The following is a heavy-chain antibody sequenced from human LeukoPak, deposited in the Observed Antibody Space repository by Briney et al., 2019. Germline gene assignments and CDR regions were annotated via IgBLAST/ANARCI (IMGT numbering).Heavy chain of an antibody. CDR3: ARRVLNARDIDY. CDR2: INHSGST. V-gene: IGHV4-39*07. CDR1: GGSISSSSYY. J-gene: IGHJ4*02. D-gene: IGHD3-10*01. Sequence: SETLSLTCTVSGGSISSSSYYWSWIRQPPGKGLEWIGEINHSGSTNYNPSLKSRVTISVDTSKNQFSLKLSSVTAADTAVYYCARRVLNARDIDYWGQGTLVTVSS.